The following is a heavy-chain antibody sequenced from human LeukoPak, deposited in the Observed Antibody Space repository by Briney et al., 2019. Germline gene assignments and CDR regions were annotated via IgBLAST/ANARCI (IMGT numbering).Heavy chain of an antibody. Sequence: GGSLRLSCAASGFTFSSYAMHWVRQAPGKELEWVAVISYDGGNKFYADSVKGRFTISRDNSKNALYLQMNSLRAEDTAVYYCAKRFSSTWYQFDYWGQGTLVTVSS. CDR3: AKRFSSTWYQFDY. J-gene: IGHJ4*02. CDR1: GFTFSSYA. D-gene: IGHD6-13*01. CDR2: ISYDGGNK. V-gene: IGHV3-30*18.